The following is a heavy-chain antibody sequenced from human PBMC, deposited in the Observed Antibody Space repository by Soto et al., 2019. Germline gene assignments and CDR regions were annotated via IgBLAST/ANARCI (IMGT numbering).Heavy chain of an antibody. CDR3: AKGPGWFDP. V-gene: IGHV3-30*18. CDR2: ISYDGSNK. J-gene: IGHJ5*02. CDR1: GFTFSSYG. Sequence: PGGSLRLSCAASGFTFSSYGMHWVRQAPGKGLEWVAVISYDGSNKYYADSGKGRCTISRDNSKNTLYLQMNSRRAEDTAGEDGAKGPGWFDPWGQGTLVTVSS.